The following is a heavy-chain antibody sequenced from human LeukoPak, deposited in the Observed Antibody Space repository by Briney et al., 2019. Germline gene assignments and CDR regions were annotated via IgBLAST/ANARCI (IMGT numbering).Heavy chain of an antibody. V-gene: IGHV1-18*01. J-gene: IGHJ4*02. CDR1: GYTFTTYG. Sequence: ASVTVSCKASGYTFTTYGITWVRQAPGQGLEWMGWISADTGNTNNAQKLQGRVTMTTDTSTSTAYMELRSLRSDDTAVYYCARAFCDFDYWGQGTLVTVSS. CDR2: ISADTGNT. CDR3: ARAFCDFDY.